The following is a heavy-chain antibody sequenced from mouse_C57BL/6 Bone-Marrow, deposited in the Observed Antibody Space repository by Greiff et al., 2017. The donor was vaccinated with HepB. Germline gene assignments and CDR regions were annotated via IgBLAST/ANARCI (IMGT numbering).Heavy chain of an antibody. V-gene: IGHV5-4*01. CDR1: GFTFSSYS. Sequence: EVQLVESGGGLVKPGGSLKLSCAASGFTFSSYSMSWVRQTPEKRLEWVATISDGGSYTYYPDNVKGRFTISRDNAKNNLYLQMSHLKSEDTAMYYYASNYYYGNSYVGNYAMDYWGQGTSVTVSS. CDR2: ISDGGSYT. CDR3: ASNYYYGNSYVGNYAMDY. J-gene: IGHJ4*01. D-gene: IGHD1-1*01.